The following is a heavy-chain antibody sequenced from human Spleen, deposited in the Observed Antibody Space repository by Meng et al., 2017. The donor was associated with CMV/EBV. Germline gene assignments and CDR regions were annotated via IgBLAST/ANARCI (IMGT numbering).Heavy chain of an antibody. CDR2: IKQDGSEK. Sequence: GESLKISCAASGFTFSSYWMSWVRQAPGKGLEWVANIKQDGSEKYYVDSVKGRFTISRDNAKNSLYLQMNSLRAEDTAVYYCARGGRTSSAYWRDWGQGTLVTVSS. V-gene: IGHV3-7*01. CDR1: GFTFSSYW. J-gene: IGHJ4*02. CDR3: ARGGRTSSAYWRD. D-gene: IGHD6-6*01.